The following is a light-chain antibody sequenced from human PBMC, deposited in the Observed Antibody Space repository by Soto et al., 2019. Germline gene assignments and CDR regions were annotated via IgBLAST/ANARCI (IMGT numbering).Light chain of an antibody. CDR3: QQYNTYWT. CDR1: QSISNW. J-gene: IGKJ1*01. Sequence: DIQMTQSPSTLSASVGDRVSITCRASQSISNWLAWYQQKPGKAPKLLIYMASSLGSGVPSRFSGSGSGTEFTLTISSLQPDDFATYYCQQYNTYWTFGQGTKVDI. V-gene: IGKV1-5*03. CDR2: MAS.